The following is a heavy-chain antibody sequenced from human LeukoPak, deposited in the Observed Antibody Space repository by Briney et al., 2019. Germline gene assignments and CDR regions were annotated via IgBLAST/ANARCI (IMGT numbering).Heavy chain of an antibody. Sequence: SETLSLTCTVSGGSISSNSYYWGWIRHPPGKALEAIWSIYYSGSTYCNRYLKSRVTISVDTSKNQFSLKLSSVTAADTAVYYCARMYYYDSSDDAFDIWGQGTMVTVSS. J-gene: IGHJ3*02. V-gene: IGHV4-39*01. CDR3: ARMYYYDSSDDAFDI. CDR2: IYYSGST. CDR1: GGSISSNSYY. D-gene: IGHD3-22*01.